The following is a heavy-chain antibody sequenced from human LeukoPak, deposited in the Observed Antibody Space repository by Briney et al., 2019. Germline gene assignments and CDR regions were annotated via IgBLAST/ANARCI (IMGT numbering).Heavy chain of an antibody. D-gene: IGHD6-19*01. V-gene: IGHV4-59*08. CDR3: ARHSYNSGWFFFGY. CDR1: GGSMTSFY. Sequence: SETLSLTCSASGGSMTSFYWSWIRQSPGRGLGWIGYIYNNENTSYNASLKSRVTMSLDTSKSQFSLRLTSVTAADTAVYFCARHSYNSGWFFFGYWGQGILVTVSS. CDR2: IYNNENT. J-gene: IGHJ4*02.